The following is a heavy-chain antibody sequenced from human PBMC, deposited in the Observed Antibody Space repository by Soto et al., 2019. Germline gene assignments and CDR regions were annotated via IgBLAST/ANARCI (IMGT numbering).Heavy chain of an antibody. CDR3: AKNGRAAAMYNWFDP. J-gene: IGHJ5*02. V-gene: IGHV3-23*01. CDR2: ISGSGGTT. D-gene: IGHD6-13*01. Sequence: EVQLLESGGGLVQPGGSLRLSCTGSGFTFSSYAMNWVPQAPGKGLECVSTISGSGGTTYYADSVKGRFTISRDNSKNTLYLQMSSLRAEDTAVYYCAKNGRAAAMYNWFDPWGQGTLVTVSS. CDR1: GFTFSSYA.